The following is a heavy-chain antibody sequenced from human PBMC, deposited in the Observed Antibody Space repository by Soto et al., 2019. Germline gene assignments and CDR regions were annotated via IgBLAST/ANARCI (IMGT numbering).Heavy chain of an antibody. CDR2: IYYSGST. J-gene: IGHJ4*02. CDR3: ARPHIRYCSGGSCYYY. V-gene: IGHV4-39*01. Sequence: ETLSPTGPVSGASISSSSYYWGWIRQPPGKGLEWIGSIYYSGSTYYNPSLKSRVTISVDTSKNQFSLKLSSVTAADTAVYYCARPHIRYCSGGSCYYYWGQGTLVTVYS. D-gene: IGHD2-15*01. CDR1: GASISSSSYY.